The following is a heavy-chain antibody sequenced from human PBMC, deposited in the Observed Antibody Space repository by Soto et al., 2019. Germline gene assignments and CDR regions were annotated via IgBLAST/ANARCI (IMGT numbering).Heavy chain of an antibody. D-gene: IGHD6-13*01. CDR2: ISGSGGST. V-gene: IGHV3-23*01. J-gene: IGHJ6*02. Sequence: SGGGLVQPGGSLRLSCAASGFTFSSYAMSWVRQAPGKGLEWVSAISGSGGSTYYADSVKGRFTISRDNSKNTLYLQMNSLRAEDTAVYYCAKGDIAAAERAYYGMDVWGQGTTVTVSS. CDR1: GFTFSSYA. CDR3: AKGDIAAAERAYYGMDV.